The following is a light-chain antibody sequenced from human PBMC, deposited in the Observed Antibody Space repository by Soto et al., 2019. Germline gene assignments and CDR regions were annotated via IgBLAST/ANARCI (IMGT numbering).Light chain of an antibody. Sequence: DIVMTQSPLSLPVTPGEPASISCRSSQSLLHSNGHNYLDWYLQKPGQSPQILIYLGSNRASGVPDRFSGSGSGTDFTLKITRVEAEDVGFYYCMQALQTPFTFGPGTKVDIK. CDR3: MQALQTPFT. CDR2: LGS. J-gene: IGKJ3*01. CDR1: QSLLHSNGHNY. V-gene: IGKV2-28*01.